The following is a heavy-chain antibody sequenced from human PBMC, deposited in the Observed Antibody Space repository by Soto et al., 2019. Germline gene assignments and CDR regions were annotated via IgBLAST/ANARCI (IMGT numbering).Heavy chain of an antibody. Sequence: GASVKVSCKASGYTFTSYGISWVRQAPGQGLEWMGWISAYNGNTNYAQKLQGRVTMTTDTSTSTAYMELRSLRSDDTAVYYCARDGAVAQLALYGMDVWGQGTTVTVSS. CDR2: ISAYNGNT. D-gene: IGHD6-19*01. J-gene: IGHJ6*02. CDR3: ARDGAVAQLALYGMDV. CDR1: GYTFTSYG. V-gene: IGHV1-18*01.